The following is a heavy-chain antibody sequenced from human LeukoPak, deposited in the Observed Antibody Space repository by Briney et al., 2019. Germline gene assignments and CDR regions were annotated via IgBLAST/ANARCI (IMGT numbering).Heavy chain of an antibody. Sequence: GGSLRLSCAASGFTFDDYGMSWVRQAPGKGLEWVAGINWNSGSTGYADSVKGRSTISRDNAKNSLYLQMNSLRAEDTAVYYCAKRRYSSSWYPLPVDYWGQGTLVTVSS. V-gene: IGHV3-20*04. CDR3: AKRRYSSSWYPLPVDY. J-gene: IGHJ4*02. D-gene: IGHD6-13*01. CDR1: GFTFDDYG. CDR2: INWNSGST.